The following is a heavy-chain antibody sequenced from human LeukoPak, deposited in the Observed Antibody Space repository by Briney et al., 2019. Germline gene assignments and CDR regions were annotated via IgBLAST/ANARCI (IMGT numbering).Heavy chain of an antibody. J-gene: IGHJ3*02. CDR3: ARDLYDFWSGSNDAFDI. Sequence: GGSLRLSCAASGFTFSSYGMHWVRQAPGKGLEWVAFIRYDGSNKYYADSVKGRFTISRDNSKNTLYLQMNSLRAEDTAVYYCARDLYDFWSGSNDAFDIWGQGTMVTVSS. CDR1: GFTFSSYG. CDR2: IRYDGSNK. V-gene: IGHV3-30*02. D-gene: IGHD3-3*01.